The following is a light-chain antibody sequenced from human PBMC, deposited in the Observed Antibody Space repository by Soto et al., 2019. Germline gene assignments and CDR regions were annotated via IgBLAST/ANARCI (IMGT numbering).Light chain of an antibody. V-gene: IGKV3-11*01. CDR3: QQRSTWPQIT. CDR2: DAS. Sequence: EIVLTQSPATLSLSPVEIATLSCRASQSVSSHLAWYQQKFGQAPRLLIYDASNRATGIPARFSGSGSGTDFTLTIRSLEPEDFAIYYCQQRSTWPQITFGQGTRLEIK. J-gene: IGKJ5*01. CDR1: QSVSSH.